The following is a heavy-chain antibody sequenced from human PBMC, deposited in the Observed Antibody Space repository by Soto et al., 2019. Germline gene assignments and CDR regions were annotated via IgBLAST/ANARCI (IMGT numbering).Heavy chain of an antibody. CDR1: GGAISGYY. D-gene: IGHD3-3*01. CDR2: IYSSGGT. Sequence: LSLTCTVSGGAISGYYWTWIRQSAGKGLEWIGRIYSSGGTKYNPSLKSRVTMSLDTSKNQFSLRLSSVTAADTAVYYCARGQRFSDSFDPWGQGTLVTVSS. CDR3: ARGQRFSDSFDP. J-gene: IGHJ5*02. V-gene: IGHV4-4*07.